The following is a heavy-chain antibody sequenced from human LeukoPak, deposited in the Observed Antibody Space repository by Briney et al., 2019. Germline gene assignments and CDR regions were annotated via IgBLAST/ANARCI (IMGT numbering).Heavy chain of an antibody. V-gene: IGHV1-8*01. CDR3: ARYCSSTSCHESALDY. CDR2: MNPNSGNT. Sequence: ASVKVSCKAYGYTFTSYDINWVRQATGQGLEWMGWMNPNSGNTGYAQKFQGRVTMTRNTSISTAYMELSSLRSEDTAVYYCARYCSSTSCHESALDYWGQGTLVTVSS. D-gene: IGHD2-2*01. J-gene: IGHJ4*02. CDR1: GYTFTSYD.